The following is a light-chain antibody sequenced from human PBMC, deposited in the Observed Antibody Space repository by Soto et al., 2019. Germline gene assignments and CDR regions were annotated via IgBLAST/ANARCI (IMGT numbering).Light chain of an antibody. Sequence: SYVLTQPPSLAVAPGTTASITCEGNNIGSKSVHWYQKKSCQAPVLVIHSDNDRPSGIPDRFSGSNSGNTATLTINRVEAGDEADSYCHVWDSITDQVVFGGGTKLTVL. CDR1: NIGSKS. CDR3: HVWDSITDQVV. V-gene: IGLV3-21*04. J-gene: IGLJ2*01. CDR2: SDN.